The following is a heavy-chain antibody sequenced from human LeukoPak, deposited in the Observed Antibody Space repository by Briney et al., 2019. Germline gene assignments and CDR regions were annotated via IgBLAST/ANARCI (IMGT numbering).Heavy chain of an antibody. Sequence: PGGSLRLSCAASGFTFSSYSMNWVRQAPGKGLEWVSSISSSSSYIYYADSVKGRFTISRDNAKNSLYLQMNSLRAEDTAVYYCARAQSGRWSFDYWGQGTLVTVSS. D-gene: IGHD1-26*01. V-gene: IGHV3-21*01. CDR2: ISSSSSYI. CDR1: GFTFSSYS. J-gene: IGHJ4*02. CDR3: ARAQSGRWSFDY.